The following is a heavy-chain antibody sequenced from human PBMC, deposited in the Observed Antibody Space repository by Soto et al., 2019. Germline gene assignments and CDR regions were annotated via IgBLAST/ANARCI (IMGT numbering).Heavy chain of an antibody. D-gene: IGHD1-26*01. CDR1: GYTFINFG. Sequence: QVQLVQSGAEVKKPGASVKVSCKASGYTFINFGISWVRQAPGQGLEWMGWISAYNRNTNYAQKVQGRVTMTTDTXTXTXXMELRSLRSDDTAVYYCARDAPRGNSYSNFYGMDVWGQGTTVTVSS. V-gene: IGHV1-18*01. J-gene: IGHJ6*02. CDR2: ISAYNRNT. CDR3: ARDAPRGNSYSNFYGMDV.